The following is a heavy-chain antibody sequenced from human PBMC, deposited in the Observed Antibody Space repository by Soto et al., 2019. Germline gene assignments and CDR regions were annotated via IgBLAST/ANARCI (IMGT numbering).Heavy chain of an antibody. J-gene: IGHJ6*02. CDR2: INPNSGGT. CDR1: GYTFFTYD. CDR3: AREGAHTEDYYYYGVDV. Sequence: GASVKVSCKASGYTFFTYDISWVRQAPGQGLEWMGWINPNSGGTNYAQKFQGWVTMTGDTSINTAYMELSRLRSDDTAVYYCAREGAHTEDYYYYGVDVWGQGTTVTVSS. V-gene: IGHV1-2*04. D-gene: IGHD2-21*01.